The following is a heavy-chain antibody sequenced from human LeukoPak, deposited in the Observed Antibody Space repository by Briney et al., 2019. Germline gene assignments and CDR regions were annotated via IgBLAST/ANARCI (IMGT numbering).Heavy chain of an antibody. CDR2: INPNSGGT. J-gene: IGHJ6*03. V-gene: IGHV1-2*02. CDR1: GYTFTGYY. CDR3: ARVKAYYDFWSGYYYPYYYYMDV. D-gene: IGHD3-3*01. Sequence: ASVKVSCKASGYTFTGYYMHWVRQAPGQGLEWMGWINPNSGGTNYAQKFQGRVTMTRDTSISTAYMELSSLRSEDTAVYYCARVKAYYDFWSGYYYPYYYYMDVWGKGTTVTVSS.